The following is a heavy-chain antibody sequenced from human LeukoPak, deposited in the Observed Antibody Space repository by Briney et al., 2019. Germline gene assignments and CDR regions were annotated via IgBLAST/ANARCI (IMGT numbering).Heavy chain of an antibody. J-gene: IGHJ4*02. D-gene: IGHD5-18*01. CDR2: IYYSGST. Sequence: SETLSLTCTVSGDSISNCYWSWIRQPPGKGLEWIGYIYYSGSTNYNPSLKSRVTISLDTSKNQFSLKLGSVTAADTAVYYCAKGYTTMVLDYWGQGTLVTVSS. CDR1: GDSISNCY. CDR3: AKGYTTMVLDY. V-gene: IGHV4-59*01.